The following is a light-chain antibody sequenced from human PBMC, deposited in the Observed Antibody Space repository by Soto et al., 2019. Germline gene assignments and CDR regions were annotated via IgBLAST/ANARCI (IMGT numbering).Light chain of an antibody. CDR1: QSVSSN. V-gene: IGKV3-15*01. CDR2: GAS. J-gene: IGKJ2*01. Sequence: EIVMTQSPATLSVSPGERATLSCRASQSVSSNLAWYQQKPGQAPRLLIYGASTRATGIPARFSGSGSGREFTLTISSLQSEHFAVYYCQQYNTWPFTFGQGTKLEIK. CDR3: QQYNTWPFT.